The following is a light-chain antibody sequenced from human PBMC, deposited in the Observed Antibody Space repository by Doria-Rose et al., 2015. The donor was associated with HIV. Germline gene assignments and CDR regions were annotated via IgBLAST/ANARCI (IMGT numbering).Light chain of an antibody. Sequence: TQPPESLGMSLGERATLNCKSNQSLLYTSKNYLAWYQQKPGQPLKLSIYWASTRQSGVPARFSGSGSGTDFTLTISSLEAEDVAVYYCQQYYDTPSFGPGTTVDIK. CDR1: QSLLYTSKNY. CDR3: QQYYDTPS. V-gene: IGKV4-1*01. J-gene: IGKJ3*01. CDR2: WAS.